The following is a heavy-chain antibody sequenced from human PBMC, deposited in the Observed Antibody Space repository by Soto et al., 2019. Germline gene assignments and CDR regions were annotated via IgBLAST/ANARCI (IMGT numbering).Heavy chain of an antibody. CDR2: IYHSGST. CDR3: ARALYSSSWYIDYYYYGMDV. V-gene: IGHV4-4*02. J-gene: IGHJ6*02. D-gene: IGHD6-13*01. Sequence: PSEALSLTCAVPVGSSSSSNWWSWVRQPPGKGLEWIGEIYHSGSTNYNPSLKSRVTISVDKSKNQFSLKLSSVTAADTAVYYCARALYSSSWYIDYYYYGMDVWGQGTTVTVSS. CDR1: VGSSSSSNW.